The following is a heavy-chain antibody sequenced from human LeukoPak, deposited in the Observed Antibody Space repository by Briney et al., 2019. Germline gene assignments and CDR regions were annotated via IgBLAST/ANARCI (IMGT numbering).Heavy chain of an antibody. CDR3: ARAVRDDILTGSIDY. J-gene: IGHJ4*02. Sequence: GGSLRLSCAASGFTFSSYGMHWVRQAPGKGLEGVAVIWYDGSNKYYADSVKGRFTISRDNSKNTLYLQMNSLRAEDTAVYYCARAVRDDILTGSIDYWGQGTLVTVSS. CDR2: IWYDGSNK. V-gene: IGHV3-33*01. CDR1: GFTFSSYG. D-gene: IGHD3-9*01.